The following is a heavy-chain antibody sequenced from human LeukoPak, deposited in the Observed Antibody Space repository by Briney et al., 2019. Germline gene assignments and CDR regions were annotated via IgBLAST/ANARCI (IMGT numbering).Heavy chain of an antibody. J-gene: IGHJ4*02. CDR1: GGTFSSYA. Sequence: SVKVSCKASGGTFSSYAISWVRQAPGQGLEWMGGIIPIFGTANYAQKFQGRVTMTTDTSTSTAYMELRSLRSDDTAVYYCARWTDYGDYVPGYYWGQGTLVTVSS. CDR3: ARWTDYGDYVPGYY. D-gene: IGHD4-17*01. V-gene: IGHV1-69*05. CDR2: IIPIFGTA.